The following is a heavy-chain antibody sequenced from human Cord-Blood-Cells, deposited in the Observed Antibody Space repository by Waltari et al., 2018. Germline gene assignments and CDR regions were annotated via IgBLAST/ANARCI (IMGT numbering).Heavy chain of an antibody. CDR1: GFTFSSYS. D-gene: IGHD1-26*01. CDR3: ARDYGSDDAFDI. J-gene: IGHJ3*02. Sequence: AASGFTFSSYSMNWVRQAPGKGLEWVSSISSSSSYIYYADSVKGRFTIYRDNAKNSLYLQMNSLRAEDTAVYYCARDYGSDDAFDIWGQGTMVTVSS. CDR2: ISSSSSYI. V-gene: IGHV3-21*01.